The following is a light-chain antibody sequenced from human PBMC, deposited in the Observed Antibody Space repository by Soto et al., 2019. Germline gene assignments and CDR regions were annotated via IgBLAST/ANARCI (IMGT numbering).Light chain of an antibody. Sequence: EIALTQSPGTLSLSPWERATLSCRASQSVSSSYLAWYQQKPGQAPRLLIYGASSRATGIPARFSGSGSGTDFTLTISRLEPEDFAVYYCQQYGSSPLTFGGGTKVDIK. CDR1: QSVSSSY. CDR2: GAS. V-gene: IGKV3-20*01. J-gene: IGKJ4*01. CDR3: QQYGSSPLT.